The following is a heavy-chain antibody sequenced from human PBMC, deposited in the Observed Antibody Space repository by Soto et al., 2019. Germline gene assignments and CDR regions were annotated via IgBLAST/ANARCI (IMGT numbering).Heavy chain of an antibody. V-gene: IGHV3-23*01. CDR1: GFTFSSYA. D-gene: IGHD6-6*01. CDR2: ISGSGGST. J-gene: IGHJ4*02. Sequence: GGSLRLSCAASGFTFSSYAISWVRQAPGKGLEWVSAISGSGGSTYYADSVKGRFTISRDNSKNTLYLQMNSLRAEDTAVYYCVTSPRVSRRFDYWGQGTLVTVSS. CDR3: VTSPRVSRRFDY.